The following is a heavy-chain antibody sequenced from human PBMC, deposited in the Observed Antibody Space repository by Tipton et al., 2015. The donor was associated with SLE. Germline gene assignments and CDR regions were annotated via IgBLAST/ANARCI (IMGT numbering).Heavy chain of an antibody. D-gene: IGHD6-13*01. V-gene: IGHV4-34*01. CDR3: AGMSDEAEAGIPHFDL. CDR1: GGSFSGYY. Sequence: TLSLTCAVYGGSFSGYYWSWIRQPPGKGLEWIGEINHSGSTNYNPSLKRRVTISVETSKNQFSLRLSSVTAADTAVYYCAGMSDEAEAGIPHFDLCGRGTLVTVSS. J-gene: IGHJ2*01. CDR2: INHSGST.